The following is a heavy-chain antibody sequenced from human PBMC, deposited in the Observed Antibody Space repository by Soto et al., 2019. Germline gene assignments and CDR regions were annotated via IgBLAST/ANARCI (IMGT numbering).Heavy chain of an antibody. CDR1: GFTFSSYG. CDR3: AKGFDY. Sequence: QVQLVESGGGVVQPGRSLRLSCAASGFTFSSYGMHWVRQAPGKGLEWVAVISYDGSNKYYADSVKGRFTISRDNSKNTLYLQMNSLRAAETAVYYCAKGFDYWGQGTLVTVSS. V-gene: IGHV3-30*18. CDR2: ISYDGSNK. J-gene: IGHJ4*02.